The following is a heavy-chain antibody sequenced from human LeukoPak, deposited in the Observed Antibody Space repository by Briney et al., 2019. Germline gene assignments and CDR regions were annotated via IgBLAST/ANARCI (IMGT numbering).Heavy chain of an antibody. CDR2: FSGSSNNT. CDR1: GFTFSSYA. Sequence: GGSLRLSCAASGFTFSSYAMSWVRQAPGKGLEWVSTFSGSSNNTYYADSVKGRFTISRDNSKNTLYLQMNSLRAEDTAVYYCAKGAGGSCYSTLDYWGQGTLVTVSS. CDR3: AKGAGGSCYSTLDY. D-gene: IGHD2-15*01. V-gene: IGHV3-23*01. J-gene: IGHJ4*02.